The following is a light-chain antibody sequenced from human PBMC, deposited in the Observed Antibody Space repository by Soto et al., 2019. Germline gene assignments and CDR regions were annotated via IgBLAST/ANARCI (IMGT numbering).Light chain of an antibody. CDR1: HTISSSY. V-gene: IGKV3-20*01. Sequence: EIVLTQPPGTLSLCPGERATLSCRASHTISSSYLAWYQQKPGQAPRLLMYGISRRATGIPDRFSGSGSGTDFTLTITRLEPEDFAVYYCQQYVTSSPRTFGQGTKVEIK. J-gene: IGKJ1*01. CDR2: GIS. CDR3: QQYVTSSPRT.